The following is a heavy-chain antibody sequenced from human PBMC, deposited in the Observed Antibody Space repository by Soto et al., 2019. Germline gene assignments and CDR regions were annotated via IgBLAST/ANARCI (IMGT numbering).Heavy chain of an antibody. V-gene: IGHV1-18*01. D-gene: IGHD4-17*01. Sequence: ASVKVSCKASGYTFTNYGISWVRRAPGQGLEWMGWISVYNGNTDYAQNLQGRVTVTTDTSTSTAYMELSGLTSDDTAVYYCARVYGDPDYWGQGTLVTVSS. J-gene: IGHJ4*02. CDR2: ISVYNGNT. CDR3: ARVYGDPDY. CDR1: GYTFTNYG.